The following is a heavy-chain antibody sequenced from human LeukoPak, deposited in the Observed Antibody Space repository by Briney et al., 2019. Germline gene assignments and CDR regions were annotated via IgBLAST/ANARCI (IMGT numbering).Heavy chain of an antibody. CDR3: ARDWSNSKSAPDH. Sequence: GASAKVSCKASGYTFSNYGLTWVRQVPGQGLEYMGWISAYNGNTNYAQNLQGRVTMTTDTSTSTGYMELRSLRSDDTAVYYCARDWSNSKSAPDHWGQGTLVIVSS. D-gene: IGHD6-13*01. J-gene: IGHJ4*02. CDR1: GYTFSNYG. V-gene: IGHV1-18*01. CDR2: ISAYNGNT.